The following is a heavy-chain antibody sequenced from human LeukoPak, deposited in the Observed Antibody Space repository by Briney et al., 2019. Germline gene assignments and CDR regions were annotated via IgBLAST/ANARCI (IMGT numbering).Heavy chain of an antibody. CDR1: GFTFSSYS. Sequence: GGSLRLSCAASGFTFSSYSMNWVRQAPGKGLEWVANIKQDGSEKYYVDSVKGRFTISRDNAKNSLYLQMNSLRAEDTAVYYCARGVYGDHYYYYGMDVWGQGTTVTVSS. D-gene: IGHD4-17*01. CDR2: IKQDGSEK. J-gene: IGHJ6*02. CDR3: ARGVYGDHYYYYGMDV. V-gene: IGHV3-7*01.